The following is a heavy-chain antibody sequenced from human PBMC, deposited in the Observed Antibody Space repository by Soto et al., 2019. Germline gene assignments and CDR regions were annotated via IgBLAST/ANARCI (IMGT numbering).Heavy chain of an antibody. J-gene: IGHJ6*02. V-gene: IGHV4-39*01. CDR3: RSSSRYSTDV. CDR1: GGSITSSFY. D-gene: IGHD6-13*01. CDR2: IYGTGNT. Sequence: QLQLQESGPGLVKPSETLSLSCTVSGGSITSSFYWGWIRQPPGKGLEWIGSIYGTGNTYYNPSLKGRVTIAADTSKKQFSLNLISVTAADTAVYYCRSSSRYSTDVWGQGATVNVSS.